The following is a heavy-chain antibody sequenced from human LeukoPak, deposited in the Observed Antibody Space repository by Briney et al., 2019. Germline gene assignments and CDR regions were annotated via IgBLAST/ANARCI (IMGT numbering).Heavy chain of an antibody. D-gene: IGHD5-18*01. Sequence: SQTLSLTCTVSGGSISSYYWSWIRQPPGKGLEWIGYIYYSGSTNYNPSLKSRVTISVDTSKNQFSLKLSPVTAADTAVYYCARDADRYSYVPDYWGQGTLVTVSS. CDR1: GGSISSYY. J-gene: IGHJ4*02. CDR2: IYYSGST. CDR3: ARDADRYSYVPDY. V-gene: IGHV4-59*01.